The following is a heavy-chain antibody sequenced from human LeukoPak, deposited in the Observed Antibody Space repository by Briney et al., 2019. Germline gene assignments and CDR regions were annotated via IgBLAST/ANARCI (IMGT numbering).Heavy chain of an antibody. Sequence: ASVKVSCKASGYTFTSYYMHWVRQAPGQGLEWMGIINPSGGSTSYAQKFQGRVTMTRDTSTSTVYMELSSLRSEDTAVYYCARGMSEGGGGDYDFWSGYYQLGDYWGQGTLVTVSS. J-gene: IGHJ4*02. CDR1: GYTFTSYY. D-gene: IGHD3-3*01. V-gene: IGHV1-46*01. CDR2: INPSGGST. CDR3: ARGMSEGGGGDYDFWSGYYQLGDY.